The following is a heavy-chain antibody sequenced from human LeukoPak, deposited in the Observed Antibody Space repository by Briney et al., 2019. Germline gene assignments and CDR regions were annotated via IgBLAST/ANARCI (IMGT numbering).Heavy chain of an antibody. D-gene: IGHD3-3*01. CDR3: TTDHSYYDFWSPFDY. Sequence: GGSLRLSCAASGFTFSCCAMHWVRQAPGKGLEWVGRIKSKTDGGTTDYAAPVKGRFTISRDDSKNTLYLQMNSLKTEDTAVYYCTTDHSYYDFWSPFDYWGQGTLVTVSS. J-gene: IGHJ4*02. CDR2: IKSKTDGGTT. V-gene: IGHV3-15*07. CDR1: GFTFSCCA.